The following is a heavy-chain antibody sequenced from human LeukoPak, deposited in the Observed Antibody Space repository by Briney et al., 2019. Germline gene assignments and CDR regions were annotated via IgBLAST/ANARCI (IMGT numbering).Heavy chain of an antibody. V-gene: IGHV3-7*01. J-gene: IGHJ6*02. CDR2: IKQDGSEK. Sequence: GGSLRLSCAASGFTFSSYWMSWVRQAPGKGLEWVANIKQDGSEKYYVDSVKGRFTISRDNAKNSLYLQMNSLRAEDTAVYYCARELSDYYDSSGYYPDWYYGMDVWGQGTTVTVSS. CDR3: ARELSDYYDSSGYYPDWYYGMDV. D-gene: IGHD3-22*01. CDR1: GFTFSSYW.